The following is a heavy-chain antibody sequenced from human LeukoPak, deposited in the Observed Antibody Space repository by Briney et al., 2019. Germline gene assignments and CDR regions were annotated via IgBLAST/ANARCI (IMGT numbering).Heavy chain of an antibody. V-gene: IGHV3-66*01. D-gene: IGHD6-19*01. CDR1: GFTVSSNY. J-gene: IGHJ4*02. CDR2: IYSGGST. Sequence: TGGSLRLSCAASGFTVSSNYMSWVRQAPGKGLEWVSVIYSGGSTYYADSVKGRFTISRDNSKNTLYLQMNSLRAEDTAVYYCARDWVTAVAGSGVVYWGEGTLVTVSS. CDR3: ARDWVTAVAGSGVVY.